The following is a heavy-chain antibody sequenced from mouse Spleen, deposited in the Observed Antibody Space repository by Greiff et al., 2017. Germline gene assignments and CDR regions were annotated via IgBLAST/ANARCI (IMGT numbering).Heavy chain of an antibody. CDR1: GFAFSSYD. D-gene: IGHD2-4*01. CDR3: ARPIYYDYDVSWFAY. CDR2: ISSGGSYT. V-gene: IGHV5-9*02. Sequence: EVKVVESGGGLVKPGGSLKLSCAASGFAFSSYDMSWVRQTPEKRLEWVATISSGGSYTYYPDSVKGRFTISRDNARNTLYLQMSSLRSEDTALYYCARPIYYDYDVSWFAYWGQGTLVTVSA. J-gene: IGHJ3*01.